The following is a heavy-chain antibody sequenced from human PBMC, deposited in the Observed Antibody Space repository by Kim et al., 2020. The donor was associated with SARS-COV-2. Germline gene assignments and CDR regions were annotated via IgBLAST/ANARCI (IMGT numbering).Heavy chain of an antibody. D-gene: IGHD4-4*01. V-gene: IGHV1-3*01. CDR2: VNAANDKT. Sequence: ASVKVSCKASGYTFKSYPIHWLRQAPGQRLEWMGWVNAANDKTKYSQKFQGRVTITRDTSANTAYMDLSSLTSEDTAIYYCARDMNPTVYGYWGQGTLVT. CDR1: GYTFKSYP. CDR3: ARDMNPTVYGY. J-gene: IGHJ4*02.